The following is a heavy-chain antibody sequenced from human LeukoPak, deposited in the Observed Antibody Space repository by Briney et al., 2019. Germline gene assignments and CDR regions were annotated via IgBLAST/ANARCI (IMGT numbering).Heavy chain of an antibody. D-gene: IGHD6-13*01. CDR2: ISYDGSNK. V-gene: IGHV3-30*04. CDR1: GFTFSSYA. CDR3: AGIAAANFDY. J-gene: IGHJ4*02. Sequence: GRSLRLSCAASGFTFSSYAMHWVRQAPGKGLEWVVVISYDGSNKYYADSVKGRFTISRDNSKNTLYLQMNSLRAEDTAVYYCAGIAAANFDYWGQGTLVTVSS.